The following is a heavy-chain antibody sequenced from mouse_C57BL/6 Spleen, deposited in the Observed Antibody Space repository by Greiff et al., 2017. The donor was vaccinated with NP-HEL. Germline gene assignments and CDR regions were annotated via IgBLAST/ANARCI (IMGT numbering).Heavy chain of an antibody. Sequence: VQLQQSGPELVKPGASVKISCKASGYSFTGYYMNWVKQSPEKSLEWIGEINPSTGGTTYNQKFKAKATLTVDKSSSTAYMQLKSLTSEDSAVYYCARKVIYYDYFYYFDYWGQGTTLTVSS. CDR2: INPSTGGT. CDR3: ARKVIYYDYFYYFDY. CDR1: GYSFTGYY. V-gene: IGHV1-42*01. D-gene: IGHD2-4*01. J-gene: IGHJ2*01.